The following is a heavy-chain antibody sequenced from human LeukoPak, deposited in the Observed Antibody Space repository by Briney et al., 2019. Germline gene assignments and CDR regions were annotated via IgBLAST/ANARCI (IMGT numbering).Heavy chain of an antibody. CDR1: GFTFSSNG. Sequence: GRSLRLSCAASGFTFSSNGMCWVRQAPGKGLEWVAVMWYDGSNKYYADSVKGRFTISRDNSKNTLYLEMNSLRGEDTAVYYCARSVGATTDWFDPWGQGTQVIVSS. CDR3: ARSVGATTDWFDP. V-gene: IGHV3-33*01. J-gene: IGHJ5*02. D-gene: IGHD1-26*01. CDR2: MWYDGSNK.